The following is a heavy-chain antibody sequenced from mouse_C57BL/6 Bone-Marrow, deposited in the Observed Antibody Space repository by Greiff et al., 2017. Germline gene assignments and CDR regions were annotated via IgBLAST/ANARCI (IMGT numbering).Heavy chain of an antibody. J-gene: IGHJ3*01. D-gene: IGHD1-1*01. V-gene: IGHV5-9-1*02. CDR3: TRDSFPWFAY. Sequence: EVKLQESGEGLVKPGGSLKLSCAASGFTFSSYAMSWVRQTPEKRLEWVAYISSGGDYIYYADTVKGRFTISRDNARNTLYLQMSSLKSEDTAMYYCTRDSFPWFAYWGQGTRVTVSA. CDR1: GFTFSSYA. CDR2: ISSGGDYI.